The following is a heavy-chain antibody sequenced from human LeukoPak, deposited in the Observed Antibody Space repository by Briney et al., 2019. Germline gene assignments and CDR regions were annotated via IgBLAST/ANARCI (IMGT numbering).Heavy chain of an antibody. CDR1: GFTVITND. J-gene: IGHJ4*02. V-gene: IGHV3-53*01. D-gene: IGHD1-14*01. CDR3: ARGVEPLAANTLAY. Sequence: GGSLRLSCAASGFTVITNDMTWVRQAQGKGLEWVSVLYSDGNTKYADSVQGRFTISRDNSQNTLYLEMNSLSPDDTAVYYCARGVEPLAANTLAYWGQGTLVTVSS. CDR2: LYSDGNT.